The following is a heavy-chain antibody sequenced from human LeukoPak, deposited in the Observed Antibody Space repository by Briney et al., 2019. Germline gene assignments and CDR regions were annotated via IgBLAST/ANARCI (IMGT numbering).Heavy chain of an antibody. D-gene: IGHD2-8*01. CDR3: ARGPLYCTNGVCFAYYYGMDV. CDR2: INPSGGST. Sequence: ASVKVSCKASGYTFTSYYMHWVRQAPGRGLEWMGIINPSGGSTSYAQKFQGRVTMTRDTFTSTVYMELSSLRSEDTAVYYCARGPLYCTNGVCFAYYYGMDVWGQGTTVTVSS. V-gene: IGHV1-46*01. CDR1: GYTFTSYY. J-gene: IGHJ6*02.